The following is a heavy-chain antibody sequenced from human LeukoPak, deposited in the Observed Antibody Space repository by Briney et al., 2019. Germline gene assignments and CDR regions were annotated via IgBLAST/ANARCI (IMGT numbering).Heavy chain of an antibody. J-gene: IGHJ4*02. Sequence: ASVKVSCKASGGTFSSYAISWVRQAPGQGLEWMGGIIPIFGTANYAQKFQGRVTITTDDSRSTACMELSSLRSEDRAVYYCATLAVAGDYYFDYWGQGTLVTVSS. CDR1: GGTFSSYA. V-gene: IGHV1-69*05. CDR2: IIPIFGTA. D-gene: IGHD6-19*01. CDR3: ATLAVAGDYYFDY.